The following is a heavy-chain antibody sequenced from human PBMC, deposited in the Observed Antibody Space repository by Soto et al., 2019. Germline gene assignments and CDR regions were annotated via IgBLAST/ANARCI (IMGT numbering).Heavy chain of an antibody. CDR2: ISGSGGST. Sequence: GGSLRLSCAASGFTFSSYAMSWVRQAPGKGLEWVSAISGSGGSTYYADSVKGRFTISRDNSKNTLYLQMNSLRAEDTAVYYCAKSGGLDSSGYYQYYYYYYGMDVWGQGTTVTVSS. CDR1: GFTFSSYA. D-gene: IGHD3-22*01. V-gene: IGHV3-23*01. CDR3: AKSGGLDSSGYYQYYYYYYGMDV. J-gene: IGHJ6*02.